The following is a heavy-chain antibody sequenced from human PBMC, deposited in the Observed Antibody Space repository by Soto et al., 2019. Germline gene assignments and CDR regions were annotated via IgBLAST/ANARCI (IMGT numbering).Heavy chain of an antibody. Sequence: GGSLRLSCAASGFTFSSYAMSWVRQAPGKGLEWVSAISGSGGSTYYADSVKGRFTISRDNSKNTLYLQMNSLRAEDTAVYYCAKVGWHGYPSETGFDYWGQGTLVTVSS. D-gene: IGHD3-16*02. CDR2: ISGSGGST. CDR1: GFTFSSYA. CDR3: AKVGWHGYPSETGFDY. V-gene: IGHV3-23*01. J-gene: IGHJ4*02.